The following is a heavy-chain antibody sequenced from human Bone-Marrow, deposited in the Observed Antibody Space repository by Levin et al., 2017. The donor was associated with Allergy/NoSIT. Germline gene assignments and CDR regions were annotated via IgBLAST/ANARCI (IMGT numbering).Heavy chain of an antibody. CDR3: ARVGGITGTNWFDP. V-gene: IGHV1-69*13. J-gene: IGHJ5*02. CDR1: GGTFSSYA. Sequence: ASVKVSCKASGGTFSSYAISWVRQAPGQGLEWMGGIIPIFGTANYAQKFQGRVTITADESTSTAYMELSSLRSEDTAVYYCARVGGITGTNWFDPWGQGTLVTVSS. D-gene: IGHD1-20*01. CDR2: IIPIFGTA.